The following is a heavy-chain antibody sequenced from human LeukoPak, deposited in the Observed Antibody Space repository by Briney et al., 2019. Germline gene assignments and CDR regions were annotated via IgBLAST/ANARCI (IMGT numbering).Heavy chain of an antibody. J-gene: IGHJ6*04. D-gene: IGHD3-10*01. CDR3: AKDLYYGSAHYGMDV. CDR2: ISYDGSNK. V-gene: IGHV3-30*18. CDR1: GFTFSSYG. Sequence: PGGSLRLSCAASGFTFSSYGMHWVRQAPGKGLEWVAVISYDGSNKYYADSVKGRFTISRDNSKNTLYLQMNSLRAEDTAVYYCAKDLYYGSAHYGMDVWGKGATVTVFS.